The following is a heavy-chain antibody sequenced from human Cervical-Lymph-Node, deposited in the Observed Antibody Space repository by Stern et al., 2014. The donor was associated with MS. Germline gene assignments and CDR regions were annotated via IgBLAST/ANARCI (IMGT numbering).Heavy chain of an antibody. D-gene: IGHD3-22*01. CDR1: EFTFSDYY. V-gene: IGHV3-11*01. CDR2: ISSSGDTI. Sequence: VQLLESGGGLVRPGGSLRLSCAASEFTFSDYYMYWFRQAPAKGLEWVSDISSSGDTIYYADSVKGRFTISRDNAQNSLSLPMSSLRAEDTAVYYCTRDPMYYYDSSGTWGQGTLVTVSS. CDR3: TRDPMYYYDSSGT. J-gene: IGHJ4*02.